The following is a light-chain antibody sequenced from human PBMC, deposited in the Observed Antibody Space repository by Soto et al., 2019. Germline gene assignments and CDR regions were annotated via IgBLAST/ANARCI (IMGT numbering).Light chain of an antibody. V-gene: IGKV3-11*01. CDR1: QSVSSY. CDR3: QQRSNWPPIT. Sequence: EIVMTQSPGTLSLPPCERATLSFIASQSVSSYLAWYQQKPGQAPRLLIYDASNRATGIPARFSGSGSGTDFTLTISSLEPEHFAVYYCQQRSNWPPITFGQGTRLEIK. J-gene: IGKJ5*01. CDR2: DAS.